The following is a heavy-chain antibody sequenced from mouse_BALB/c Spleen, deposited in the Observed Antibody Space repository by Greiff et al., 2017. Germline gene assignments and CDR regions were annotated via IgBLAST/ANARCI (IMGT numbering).Heavy chain of an antibody. Sequence: VQLKESGPGLVKPSQSLSLTCTVTGYSITSDYAWNWIRQFPGNKLEWMGYISYSGSTSYNPSLKSRISITRDTSKNQFFLQLNSVTTEDTATYYCARGYGNYGTYWGQGTLVTVSA. D-gene: IGHD2-10*02. V-gene: IGHV3-2*02. CDR2: ISYSGST. CDR3: ARGYGNYGTY. J-gene: IGHJ3*01. CDR1: GYSITSDYA.